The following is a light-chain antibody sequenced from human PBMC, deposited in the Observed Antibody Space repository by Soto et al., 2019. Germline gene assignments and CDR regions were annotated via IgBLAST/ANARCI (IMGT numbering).Light chain of an antibody. J-gene: IGLJ3*02. CDR3: CSYAGRSTSSCV. V-gene: IGLV2-23*01. Sequence: QSALTQPASVSGSPGQSITISCTGTSSDVGSYNLVSWYQQHPGKVPRLMIYEGSKRRSGVSNRFSGSKSGNTASLTISGLQSDDESDYFCCSYAGRSTSSCVFGGGTKLTVL. CDR1: SSDVGSYNL. CDR2: EGS.